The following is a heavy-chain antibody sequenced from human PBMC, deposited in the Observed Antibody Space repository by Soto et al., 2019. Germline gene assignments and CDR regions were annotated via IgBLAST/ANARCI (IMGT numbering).Heavy chain of an antibody. CDR1: GGSISSGGYY. CDR3: ARATSIAAAGTLDY. D-gene: IGHD6-13*01. Sequence: SETLSLTCTVSGGSISSGGYYWSWIRQHPGKGLEWIGYIYYSGSTYYNPSLKSRVTISVDTSKNQFSPKLSSVTAADTAVYYCARATSIAAAGTLDYWGQGTLVTVSS. V-gene: IGHV4-31*03. CDR2: IYYSGST. J-gene: IGHJ4*02.